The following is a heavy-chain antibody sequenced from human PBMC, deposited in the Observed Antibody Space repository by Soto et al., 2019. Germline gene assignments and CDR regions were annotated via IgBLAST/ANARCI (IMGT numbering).Heavy chain of an antibody. CDR2: INSSGSTI. D-gene: IGHD6-13*01. J-gene: IGHJ6*02. CDR3: ASSTSIAAAGMSEQYDYYYGMDV. Sequence: QVQLVESGGGLVKPGGSLRLSCAASGFTFSDYYMSWIRQAPGQGLEWVSYINSSGSTIYYADSVKGRFTISRDNSKNALHLQMKILRGEDTAVYYCASSTSIAAAGMSEQYDYYYGMDVWGEGGTVTV. V-gene: IGHV3-11*01. CDR1: GFTFSDYY.